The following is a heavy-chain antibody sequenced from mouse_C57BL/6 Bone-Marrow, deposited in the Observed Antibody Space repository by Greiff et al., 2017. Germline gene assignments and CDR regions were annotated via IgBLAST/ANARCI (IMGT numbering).Heavy chain of an antibody. Sequence: EVKLVESGGGLVTPGGSLKLSCAASGFTFSSYAMSWVRQTPEKRLEWVATISDGGSYTYYPDNVKGRFTNSRDNAKHNLYLQMSQLRSEDTAMYYCSREAYGKDDWGQGTTLTVSS. CDR3: SREAYGKDD. V-gene: IGHV5-4*01. CDR1: GFTFSSYA. J-gene: IGHJ2*01. D-gene: IGHD2-10*02. CDR2: ISDGGSYT.